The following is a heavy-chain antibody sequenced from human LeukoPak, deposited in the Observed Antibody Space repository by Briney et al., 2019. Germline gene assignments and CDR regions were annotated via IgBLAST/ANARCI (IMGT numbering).Heavy chain of an antibody. CDR2: IYQSGAT. CDR3: ARDVFLGSSWYVGY. V-gene: IGHV4-38-2*02. Sequence: PSGTLSLTCXVSGSSITSNYYWGWVRQSPAKGLEWIGTIYQSGATFYTPSLKTRVTKSLDTSKNQFSLKLTSVTAADTAVYYCARDVFLGSSWYVGYWGPGALVTVSP. D-gene: IGHD6-13*01. J-gene: IGHJ4*02. CDR1: GSSITSNYY.